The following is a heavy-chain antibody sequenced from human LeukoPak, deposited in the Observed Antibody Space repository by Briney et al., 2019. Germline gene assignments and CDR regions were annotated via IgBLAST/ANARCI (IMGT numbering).Heavy chain of an antibody. CDR2: ISAYNGNT. Sequence: ASVKVSCKASGYTFTSYGISWVRQAPGQGLEWMGWISAYNGNTNYAQKLQGRVTMTTATSTSTAYMELRSLRSADTAVYYCARDRGYSSSSKGDYWGQGTLVTVSS. V-gene: IGHV1-18*01. J-gene: IGHJ4*02. D-gene: IGHD6-6*01. CDR3: ARDRGYSSSSKGDY. CDR1: GYTFTSYG.